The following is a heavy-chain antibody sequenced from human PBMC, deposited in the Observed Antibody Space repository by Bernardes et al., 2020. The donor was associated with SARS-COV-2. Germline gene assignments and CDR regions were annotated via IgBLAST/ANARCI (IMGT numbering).Heavy chain of an antibody. CDR1: GFTFSSYS. V-gene: IGHV3-21*01. Sequence: GSLRLSCAASGFTFSSYSMNWVRQAPGKGLEWVSSISSSINYIYYADSVKGRFTISRDNAKNSLYLQMNSLRAEDTAVYYCARGSATLPTWFDPWGQGTLVTVSS. CDR2: ISSSINYI. J-gene: IGHJ5*02. D-gene: IGHD5-12*01. CDR3: ARGSATLPTWFDP.